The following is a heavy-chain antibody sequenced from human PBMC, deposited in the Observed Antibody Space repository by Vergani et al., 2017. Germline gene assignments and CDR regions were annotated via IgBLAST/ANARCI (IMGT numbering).Heavy chain of an antibody. CDR1: GGTFSSYA. V-gene: IGHV1-69*01. J-gene: IGHJ2*01. CDR3: AXVTTGGYCSGGSCYSPNWYFDL. Sequence: QVQLVQSGAEVKKPGSSVKVSCKASGGTFSSYAISWVRQAPGQGLEWMGGIIPIFGTANYAQKFQGRVTITADESTSTAYMELSSLRSEDTAVYYCAXVTTGGYCSGGSCYSPNWYFDLWGRGTLVTVSS. CDR2: IIPIFGTA. D-gene: IGHD2-15*01.